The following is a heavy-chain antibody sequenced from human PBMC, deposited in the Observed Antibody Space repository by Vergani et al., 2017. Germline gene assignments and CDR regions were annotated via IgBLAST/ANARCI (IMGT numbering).Heavy chain of an antibody. Sequence: QVQLVESGGGLVKPGGSLRLSCAASGFTFSDYYMSWIRQAPGKGLEWVSYISSSSSYTNYAASVKGRFTISRENAKNSLYLQMNSLRAEDTAVYYCAGVERDGYKFSYWYFDLWGRGTLVTVSS. CDR1: GFTFSDYY. CDR3: AGVERDGYKFSYWYFDL. CDR2: ISSSSSYT. J-gene: IGHJ2*01. D-gene: IGHD5-24*01. V-gene: IGHV3-11*05.